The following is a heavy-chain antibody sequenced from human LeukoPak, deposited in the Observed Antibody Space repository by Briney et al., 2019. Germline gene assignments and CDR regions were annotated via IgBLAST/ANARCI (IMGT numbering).Heavy chain of an antibody. D-gene: IGHD4-17*01. V-gene: IGHV1-18*01. Sequence: ASVKVSCKASGYTFTIYGISWVRQAPGQGLEWMGWISAYNGNTNYAQKLQGSVTMTTDTSTSTAYMELRSLRSDDTAVYYCAATVTSVRGIWFDPWGQGTLVTVSS. CDR2: ISAYNGNT. CDR1: GYTFTIYG. CDR3: AATVTSVRGIWFDP. J-gene: IGHJ5*02.